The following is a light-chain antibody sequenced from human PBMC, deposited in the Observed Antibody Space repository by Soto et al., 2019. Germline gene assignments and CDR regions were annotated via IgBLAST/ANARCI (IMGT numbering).Light chain of an antibody. CDR3: SSYAGSNNLV. CDR1: SSDVGGYNY. J-gene: IGLJ2*01. Sequence: QSVLTQPPSASGSRGQSVTNSCTGTSSDVGGYNYVSWYQQHPGKAPKLMIYEVSKRPSGVPDRFSGSKSGNTASLTVSGLQAEDEADYYCSSYAGSNNLVFGGGTNLTVL. CDR2: EVS. V-gene: IGLV2-8*01.